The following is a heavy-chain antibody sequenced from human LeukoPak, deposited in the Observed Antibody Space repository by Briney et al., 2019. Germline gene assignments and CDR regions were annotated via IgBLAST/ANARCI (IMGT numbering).Heavy chain of an antibody. CDR1: GFTFSSYA. V-gene: IGHV3-23*01. CDR2: ISGSGGGT. CDR3: AKDRFYYDSSGYSPSDY. D-gene: IGHD3-22*01. J-gene: IGHJ4*02. Sequence: GGSLRLSCAASGFTFSSYAMSWVRQAPGKGLEWVSAISGSGGGTYYADSVKGRFTISRDNSKNTLYLQMNSLRAEDTAVYYCAKDRFYYDSSGYSPSDYWGQGTLVTVSS.